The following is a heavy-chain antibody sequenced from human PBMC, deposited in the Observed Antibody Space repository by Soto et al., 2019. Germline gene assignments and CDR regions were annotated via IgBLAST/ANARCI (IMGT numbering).Heavy chain of an antibody. V-gene: IGHV3-21*01. D-gene: IGHD3-22*01. CDR3: ASLNYYDSSGYLWGDAFDI. CDR1: GFTFSSYS. J-gene: IGHJ3*02. CDR2: ISSSSSYI. Sequence: SGGSLRLSCAASGFTFSSYSMNWVRQAPGKGLEWVSSISSSSSYIYYADSVKGRFTISRDNAKNSLYLQMNSLRAEDTAVYYCASLNYYDSSGYLWGDAFDIWGQGTMVTVSS.